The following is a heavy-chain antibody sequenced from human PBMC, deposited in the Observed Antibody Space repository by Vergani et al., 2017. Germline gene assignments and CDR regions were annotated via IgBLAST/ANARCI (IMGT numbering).Heavy chain of an antibody. CDR1: GFTFSNAW. V-gene: IGHV3-15*01. CDR2: IKSKTDGGTT. D-gene: IGHD3-10*01. CDR3: TTELWFRKLFEGWFDP. J-gene: IGHJ5*02. Sequence: EVQLVESGGGLVKPGGSLRLSCAASGFTFSNAWMSWVRQAPGKGLEWVGRIKSKTDGGTTDYAAPVKGRFTISRDDSKNTLYLQMNSLKTEDTAVYYCTTELWFRKLFEGWFDPWGQGTLVTVSS.